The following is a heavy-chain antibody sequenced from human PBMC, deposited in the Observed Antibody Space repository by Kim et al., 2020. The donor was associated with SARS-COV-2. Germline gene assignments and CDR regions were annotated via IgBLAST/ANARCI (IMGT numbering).Heavy chain of an antibody. Sequence: GATLYAEPVKGRFTISGDTSKHTVSLQMNSLRAEDTAVYYCARGHVADWGQGTLVTVSS. J-gene: IGHJ4*02. V-gene: IGHV3-23*01. CDR3: ARGHVAD. CDR2: GAT. D-gene: IGHD5-12*01.